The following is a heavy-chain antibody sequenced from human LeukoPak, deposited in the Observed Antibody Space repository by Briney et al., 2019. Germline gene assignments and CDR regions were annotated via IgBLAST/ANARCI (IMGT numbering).Heavy chain of an antibody. CDR1: GFTFSSYG. V-gene: IGHV3-33*01. D-gene: IGHD3-3*01. Sequence: GGSLRLSCAASGFTFSSYGMHWVRQAPGKGLEWVAVIWYDGSNKYYADSVKGRFTISRDNSKNTLYLQMNSLRAEDTAVYYCARLRFLEDYYFDYWGQGTLVTVSS. CDR3: ARLRFLEDYYFDY. J-gene: IGHJ4*02. CDR2: IWYDGSNK.